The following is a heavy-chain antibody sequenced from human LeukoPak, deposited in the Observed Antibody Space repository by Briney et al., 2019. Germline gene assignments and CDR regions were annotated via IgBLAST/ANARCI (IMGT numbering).Heavy chain of an antibody. J-gene: IGHJ3*02. CDR1: GFTFISYW. CDR3: ASYCSGGSCEDAFDI. D-gene: IGHD2-15*01. V-gene: IGHV3-74*01. CDR2: IKSDGSST. Sequence: GGSLRLSCAASGFTFISYWMHWVRQAPGKGLLWGSRIKSDGSSTSYADSVKVRFTISRDNAKNTLYLQMNSLRAEDTAVYYCASYCSGGSCEDAFDIWGQGTMVTVSS.